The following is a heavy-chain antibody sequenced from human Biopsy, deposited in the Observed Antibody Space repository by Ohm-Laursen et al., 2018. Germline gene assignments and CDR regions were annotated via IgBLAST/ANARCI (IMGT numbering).Heavy chain of an antibody. CDR3: ARDGEAKYCKHGVCPSDF. CDR2: INSSGGST. V-gene: IGHV3-23*01. J-gene: IGHJ4*02. D-gene: IGHD2-8*01. Sequence: GSLRLSCAASGFSFSSYAMSWVRQAPGKGLEWVSVINSSGGSTSYADSVKGRFTISRDNSRNTLYLQMNSLGVEDTAVYYCARDGEAKYCKHGVCPSDFWGQGTLVTVSS. CDR1: GFSFSSYA.